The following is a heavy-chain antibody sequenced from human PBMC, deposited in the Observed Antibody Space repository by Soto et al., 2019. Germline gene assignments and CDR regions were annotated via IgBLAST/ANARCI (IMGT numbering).Heavy chain of an antibody. CDR2: INAGNGNT. J-gene: IGHJ6*02. V-gene: IGHV1-3*01. Sequence: GASVKVSCKASGYTFTSYAMHWVRQAPGQRLEWMGWINAGNGNTKYSQKFQGRVTITRDTSASTAYMELSSLRSEDTAVYYCAREWGVVVPAAISYYYGMDVWGQGTTVTVSS. D-gene: IGHD2-2*02. CDR1: GYTFTSYA. CDR3: AREWGVVVPAAISYYYGMDV.